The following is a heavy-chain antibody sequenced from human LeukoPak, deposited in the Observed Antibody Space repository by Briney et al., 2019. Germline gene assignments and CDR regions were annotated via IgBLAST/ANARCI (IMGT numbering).Heavy chain of an antibody. CDR1: GFTFSSYS. J-gene: IGHJ6*02. CDR2: ISSSSSYI. V-gene: IGHV3-21*01. Sequence: GGSLRLSCAASGFTFSSYSMNWVRQAPGKGLEWVSSISSSSSYIYYADSVKGRFTISRDNAKNSLYLQMNSLRAEDTAVYYCARDRAGAGYYDGSGYDYYGMDVWGQGTTVTVSS. D-gene: IGHD3-22*01. CDR3: ARDRAGAGYYDGSGYDYYGMDV.